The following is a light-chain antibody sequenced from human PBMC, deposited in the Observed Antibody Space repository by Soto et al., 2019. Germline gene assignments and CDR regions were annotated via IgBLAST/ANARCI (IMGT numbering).Light chain of an antibody. Sequence: DFHMTQSPSSLSASVGDRVTIACRARQDISDHLAWYQHKPGKVPKLLIYEASTLQSGVPSRFSGGGSGTDFTLTLSSLQPEDVATYYCQKYNTTPRTFGQGTKVELK. CDR2: EAS. V-gene: IGKV1-27*01. J-gene: IGKJ1*01. CDR3: QKYNTTPRT. CDR1: QDISDH.